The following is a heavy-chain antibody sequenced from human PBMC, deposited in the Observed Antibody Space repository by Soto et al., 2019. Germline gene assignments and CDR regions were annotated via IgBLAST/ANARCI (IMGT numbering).Heavy chain of an antibody. D-gene: IGHD6-6*01. CDR1: GGTFSSYA. V-gene: IGHV1-69*01. Sequence: QVQLVQSGAEVKKPGSSVKVSCKASGGTFSSYAISWVRQAPGQGLEWMGGIIPIFGTANYAQKFQGRVTITADESTSTAYMELSSLRSEDTAVYYCASGGDVEYSTSVNHYYFDYWGQGTLVTVSS. CDR2: IIPIFGTA. J-gene: IGHJ4*02. CDR3: ASGGDVEYSTSVNHYYFDY.